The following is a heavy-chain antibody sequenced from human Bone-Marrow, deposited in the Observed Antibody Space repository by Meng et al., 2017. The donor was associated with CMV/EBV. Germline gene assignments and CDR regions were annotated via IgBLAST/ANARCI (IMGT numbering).Heavy chain of an antibody. D-gene: IGHD2-2*01. Sequence: GESLKISCAASGFTFSSYSMNWVRQAPGKGLEWVSSISSSSSYIYCADSVKGRFTISRDNAKNSLYLQMNSLRAEDTAVYYCARDRCSSTSCPVDYWGQGTLVTVSS. CDR2: ISSSSSYI. J-gene: IGHJ4*02. CDR3: ARDRCSSTSCPVDY. V-gene: IGHV3-21*01. CDR1: GFTFSSYS.